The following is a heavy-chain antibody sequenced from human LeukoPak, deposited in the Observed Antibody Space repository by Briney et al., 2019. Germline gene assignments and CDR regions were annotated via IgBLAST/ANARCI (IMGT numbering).Heavy chain of an antibody. V-gene: IGHV3-30*18. D-gene: IGHD6-13*01. Sequence: GGSLRPSCAASGFTFSSYGMHWVRQAPGKGLEWVAVISYDGSNKYYADSVKGRFTISRDNSKNTLYLQMNSLRAEDTAVYYCAKDVQQQLSIDYWGQGTLVTVSS. CDR2: ISYDGSNK. J-gene: IGHJ4*02. CDR1: GFTFSSYG. CDR3: AKDVQQQLSIDY.